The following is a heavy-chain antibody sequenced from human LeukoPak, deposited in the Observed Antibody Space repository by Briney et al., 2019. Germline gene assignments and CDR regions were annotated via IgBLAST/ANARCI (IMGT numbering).Heavy chain of an antibody. CDR2: ISDSGGRT. J-gene: IGHJ4*02. CDR3: AKRGVVIRVILVGFHKEAYYFDS. V-gene: IGHV3-23*01. CDR1: GITLSNYG. Sequence: GGSLRLSCAVSGITLSNYGVSWVRQAPGKGLEWVAGISDSGGRTNYADSVKGRFAISRDNPRNTLYLQMNSLRAEDTAVYFCAKRGVVIRVILVGFHKEAYYFDSWGQGALVTVSS. D-gene: IGHD3-22*01.